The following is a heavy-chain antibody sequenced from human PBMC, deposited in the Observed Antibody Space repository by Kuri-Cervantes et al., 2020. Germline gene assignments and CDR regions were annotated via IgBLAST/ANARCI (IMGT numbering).Heavy chain of an antibody. D-gene: IGHD5-12*01. V-gene: IGHV4-39*07. Sequence: SETLSLTCAASGFTFSNAWMSWVRQAPGKGLEWIGSIYYSGSTYYNPSLKSRVTISVDTSKNQFSLKVSSVTAADMAVYYCARAIRGNFYMDVWGKGTSVTVSS. J-gene: IGHJ6*03. CDR3: ARAIRGNFYMDV. CDR1: GFTFSNAW. CDR2: IYYSGST.